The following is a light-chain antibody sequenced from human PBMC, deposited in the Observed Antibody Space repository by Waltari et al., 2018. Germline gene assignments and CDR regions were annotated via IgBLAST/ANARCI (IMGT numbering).Light chain of an antibody. J-gene: IGLJ3*02. CDR1: TSDLGGYNY. CDR2: DVS. V-gene: IGLV2-14*01. Sequence: QSALTQPASVSGSPGQSITISCTGTTSDLGGYNYASWYQQHPGKAPKLMIYDVSSRPSGVSNRFSGSKSGNTASLTISGLQAEDEADYYCSSFTSSSTWVFGGGTKLTVL. CDR3: SSFTSSSTWV.